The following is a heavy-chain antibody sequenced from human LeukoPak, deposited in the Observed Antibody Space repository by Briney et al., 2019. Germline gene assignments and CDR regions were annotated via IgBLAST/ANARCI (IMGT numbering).Heavy chain of an antibody. CDR2: INPSGGST. J-gene: IGHJ4*02. V-gene: IGHV1-46*01. Sequence: ASVKVSCEASGYTFTSYYIHWVRQAPGQGLEWLGIINPSGGSTSYAQNFKGRVTMTRDTSTITVYMELTSLRSEDTALYYCARGGIVGANWFLFDSWGQGTLVTVSP. D-gene: IGHD1-1*01. CDR1: GYTFTSYY. CDR3: ARGGIVGANWFLFDS.